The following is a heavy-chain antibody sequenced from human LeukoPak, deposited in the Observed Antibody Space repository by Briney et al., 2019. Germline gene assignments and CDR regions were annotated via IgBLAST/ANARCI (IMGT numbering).Heavy chain of an antibody. CDR3: AKESGVGPAAIWRYYFDY. J-gene: IGHJ4*02. Sequence: GGSLRLSCAASGFTFSSYGMHWVRQAPGKGLEWVAFIRYDGSNKYCADSVKGRFTISRDNSKNTLYLQMNSLRAEDTAVYYCAKESGVGPAAIWRYYFDYWGQGTLVTVSS. CDR2: IRYDGSNK. CDR1: GFTFSSYG. V-gene: IGHV3-30*02. D-gene: IGHD2-2*02.